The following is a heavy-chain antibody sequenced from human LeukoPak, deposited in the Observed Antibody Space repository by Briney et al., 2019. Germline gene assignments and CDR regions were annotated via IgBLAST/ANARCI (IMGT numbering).Heavy chain of an antibody. J-gene: IGHJ4*02. V-gene: IGHV1-24*01. CDR3: AAGRPYSLLDY. Sequence: DSVTVSCTVSGACLTELSLYWVRQAPGKGLEWMGGFDVIDGETFYAQKFQGRVTMTEDSSTDTAYMELRSLTSDDTAFYYCAAGRPYSLLDYWGQGTLVTVSS. CDR1: GACLTELS. CDR2: FDVIDGET. D-gene: IGHD5-18*01.